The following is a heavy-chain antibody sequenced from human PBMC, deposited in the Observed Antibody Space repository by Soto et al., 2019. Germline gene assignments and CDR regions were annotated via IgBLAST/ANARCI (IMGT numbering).Heavy chain of an antibody. Sequence: QVQLVQSGAEVKKPGASVKVSCKASGYTFTSYAMHWVRQAPGQRLEWMGWINAGNGNTKYSQKFQGRVTITMDTYASTAYMELSSLRSEDTAVYYCASLIAVAGPFGYWGQGTLVTVSS. CDR3: ASLIAVAGPFGY. J-gene: IGHJ4*02. CDR1: GYTFTSYA. D-gene: IGHD6-19*01. V-gene: IGHV1-3*01. CDR2: INAGNGNT.